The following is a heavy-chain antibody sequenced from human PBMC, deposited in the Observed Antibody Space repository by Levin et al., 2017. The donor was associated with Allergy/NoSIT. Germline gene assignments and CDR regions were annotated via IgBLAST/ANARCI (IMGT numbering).Heavy chain of an antibody. CDR1: GGSFSGYY. D-gene: IGHD3-10*01. CDR2: INHSGST. V-gene: IGHV4-34*01. J-gene: IGHJ4*02. CDR3: ASLARVRGPPAQDGYYFDY. Sequence: KTGGSLRLSCAVYGGSFSGYYWSWIRQPPGKGLEWIGEINHSGSTNYNPSLKSRVTISVDTSKNQFSLKLSSVTAADTAVYYCASLARVRGPPAQDGYYFDYWGQGTLVTVSS.